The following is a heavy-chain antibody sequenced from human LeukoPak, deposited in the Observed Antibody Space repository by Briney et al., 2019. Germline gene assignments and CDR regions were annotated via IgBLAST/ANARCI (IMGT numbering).Heavy chain of an antibody. CDR2: IIPILGIA. CDR3: ASDRDGYRGYYYYGMDV. J-gene: IGHJ6*02. D-gene: IGHD5-12*01. Sequence: SVKVSCKASGSTFSSYAISWVRQAPGQGLEWMGRIIPILGIANYAQKFQGRVTITADKSTSTAYMELSSLRSEDTAVYYCASDRDGYRGYYYYGMDVWGQGTTVTVSS. V-gene: IGHV1-69*04. CDR1: GSTFSSYA.